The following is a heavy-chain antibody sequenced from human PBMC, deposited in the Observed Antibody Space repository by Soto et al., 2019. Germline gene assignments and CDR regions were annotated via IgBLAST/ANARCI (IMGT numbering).Heavy chain of an antibody. CDR1: GGTFSSYA. Sequence: SVKVSCKASGGTFSSYAISWVRQAPGQGLGWMGGIIPIFGTANYAQKFQGRVTITADESTSTAYMELSSLRSEDTAVYYCARDQEAAAGPYNWFDPWGQGTLVTVSS. V-gene: IGHV1-69*13. CDR2: IIPIFGTA. J-gene: IGHJ5*02. D-gene: IGHD6-13*01. CDR3: ARDQEAAAGPYNWFDP.